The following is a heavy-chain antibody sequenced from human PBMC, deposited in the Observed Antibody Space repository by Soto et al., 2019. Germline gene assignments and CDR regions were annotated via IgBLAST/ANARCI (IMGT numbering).Heavy chain of an antibody. Sequence: QMQLVQSGPEVKKPGTSVKVSCKASGFTFTSSAMQWVRQARGQRLEWIGWIVVGSGNPNYAQKFQERVTITRDMSTSTAYMELSSLRSEDTAVYYCAAGGYSYGFHWYFDLWGRGTLVTVSS. D-gene: IGHD5-18*01. J-gene: IGHJ2*01. V-gene: IGHV1-58*02. CDR1: GFTFTSSA. CDR2: IVVGSGNP. CDR3: AAGGYSYGFHWYFDL.